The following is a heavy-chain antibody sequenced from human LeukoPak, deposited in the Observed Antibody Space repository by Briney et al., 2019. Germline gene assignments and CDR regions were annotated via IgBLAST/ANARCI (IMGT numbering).Heavy chain of an antibody. J-gene: IGHJ4*02. Sequence: KPSETLSLTCAVYGGSFSGYYWSWIRQPPGKGLEWIGEINHSGSTNYNPSLKSRVTISVDTSENQFSLKLSSVTAADTAVYYCARTYYYGSGRYFDYWGQGSLVTVSS. CDR3: ARTYYYGSGRYFDY. V-gene: IGHV4-34*01. CDR2: INHSGST. D-gene: IGHD3-10*01. CDR1: GGSFSGYY.